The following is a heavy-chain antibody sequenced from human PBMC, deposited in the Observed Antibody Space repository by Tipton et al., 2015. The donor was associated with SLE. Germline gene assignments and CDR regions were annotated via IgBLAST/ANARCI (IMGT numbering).Heavy chain of an antibody. D-gene: IGHD5-18*01. J-gene: IGHJ4*02. V-gene: IGHV3-7*01. CDR1: GFTFSTYW. CDR2: VKEHGSEK. CDR3: ARDLSGYSYGSYFDF. Sequence: SLRLSCAASGFTFSTYWMSWVRQAPGKGLEWVANVKEHGSEKYYVDSVKGRFTISRDNAKNSLYLQMNSLRAEDTAVYYCARDLSGYSYGSYFDFWGQGTLVTVSS.